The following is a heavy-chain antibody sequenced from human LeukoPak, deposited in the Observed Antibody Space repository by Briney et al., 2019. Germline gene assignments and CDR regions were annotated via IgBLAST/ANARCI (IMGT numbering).Heavy chain of an antibody. CDR2: ISGGDGSP. D-gene: IGHD3-10*01. CDR1: GFTFSTYA. CDR3: ARGESHPKYYFDY. Sequence: GGSLRLSCAASGFTFSTYAMRWVRQAPGKGLEWVSSISGGDGSPYYADSVKGRFTISRDNSKNTLYLQMSSLRAEDTAVYYCARGESHPKYYFDYWGQGTLVTVSS. J-gene: IGHJ4*02. V-gene: IGHV3-23*01.